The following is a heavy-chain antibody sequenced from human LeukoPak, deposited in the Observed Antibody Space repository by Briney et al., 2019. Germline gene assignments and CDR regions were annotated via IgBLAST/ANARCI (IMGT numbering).Heavy chain of an antibody. CDR3: ARSNYVWGSYRPRQSDAFDI. V-gene: IGHV4-34*01. CDR2: INHSGST. CDR1: GGSFSGYY. Sequence: SETLSLTCAVYGGSFSGYYWSWIRQPPGKGLEWIGEINHSGSTNYNPSLKSRITMSVDTSKNQFSLKLSSVTAADTAVYYCARSNYVWGSYRPRQSDAFDIWGQGTMVTVSS. D-gene: IGHD3-16*02. J-gene: IGHJ3*02.